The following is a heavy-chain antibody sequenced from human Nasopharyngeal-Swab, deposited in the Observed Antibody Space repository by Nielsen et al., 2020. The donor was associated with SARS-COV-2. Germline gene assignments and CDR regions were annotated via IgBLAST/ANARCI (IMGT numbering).Heavy chain of an antibody. CDR3: AREEGSGWERREEDEGREG. D-gene: IGHD6-19*01. J-gene: IGHJ6*02. Sequence: WIRQSPSRGLEWLGRTYYRSKWYNDYAVSVKSRITINPDTSKNQFSLQVSSVTPEDTAVYYCAREEGSGWERREEDEGREGGGQGKTGTVSS. V-gene: IGHV6-1*01. CDR2: TYYRSKWYN.